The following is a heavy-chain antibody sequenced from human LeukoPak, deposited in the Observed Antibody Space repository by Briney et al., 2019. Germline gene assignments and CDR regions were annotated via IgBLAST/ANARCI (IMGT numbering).Heavy chain of an antibody. D-gene: IGHD4-17*01. J-gene: IGHJ4*02. V-gene: IGHV5-51*01. CDR1: EYSSTSYW. Sequence: GESLKISCKASEYSSTSYWIGWVRQMPGKGLEWMRIIYPGDSDTRYSPSFQGQVTISADKSISTAYLQWSSLKASDTAMYYCARQAVTTGYYFDYWGQGALVTVSS. CDR3: ARQAVTTGYYFDY. CDR2: IYPGDSDT.